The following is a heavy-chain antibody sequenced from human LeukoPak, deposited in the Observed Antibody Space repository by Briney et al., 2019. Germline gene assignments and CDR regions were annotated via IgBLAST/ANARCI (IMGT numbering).Heavy chain of an antibody. CDR2: IWYDGSNK. J-gene: IGHJ4*02. Sequence: GRSLRLSCAASGFTFSSYGMHWVRQAPGKGLEWVAVIWYDGSNKYYADSVKGRFTISRDNSKNTLYLQMNSLRAEDTAVYYCARDRYYGSGSYFPFDYWGQGTLVTVSS. CDR3: ARDRYYGSGSYFPFDY. V-gene: IGHV3-33*01. D-gene: IGHD3-10*01. CDR1: GFTFSSYG.